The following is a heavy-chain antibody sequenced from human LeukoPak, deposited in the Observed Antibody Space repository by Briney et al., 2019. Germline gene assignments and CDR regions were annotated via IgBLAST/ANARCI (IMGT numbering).Heavy chain of an antibody. V-gene: IGHV1-24*01. CDR3: ARGIMVRGVYDH. Sequence: ASVKVSCKVSGYTLTELSIHWVRQAPGRGLEWMGGFDPEDGETIYAQKFQGRVTMTEDTSTDTAYMELSSLRSEDTAVYYCARGIMVRGVYDHWGQGTLVTVSS. D-gene: IGHD3-10*01. CDR2: FDPEDGET. CDR1: GYTLTELS. J-gene: IGHJ4*02.